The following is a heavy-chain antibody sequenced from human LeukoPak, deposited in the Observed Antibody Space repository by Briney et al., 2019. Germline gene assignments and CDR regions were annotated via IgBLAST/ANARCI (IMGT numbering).Heavy chain of an antibody. J-gene: IGHJ4*02. CDR3: AKDRIAARSFDY. CDR1: GFTFSSYA. Sequence: GGSLRLSCAASGFTFSSYAMSWVRQAPGKGLEWVSAISGSGGSAYYADSVKGRFIISRDNSKNTLYLQMNSLRAEDTAVYYCAKDRIAARSFDYWGQGTLVTVSS. D-gene: IGHD6-6*01. CDR2: ISGSGGSA. V-gene: IGHV3-23*01.